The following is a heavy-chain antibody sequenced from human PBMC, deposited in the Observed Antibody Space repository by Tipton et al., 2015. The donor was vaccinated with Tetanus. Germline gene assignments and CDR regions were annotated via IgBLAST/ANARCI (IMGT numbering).Heavy chain of an antibody. D-gene: IGHD7-27*01. CDR2: FFYSGST. CDR3: ARQLWGYWFDP. V-gene: IGHV4-61*01. CDR1: GGSVSSGSYY. Sequence: TLSLTCTVSGGSVSSGSYYWSWIRQPPGKGLEWIGYFFYSGSTNYNPSLKSRVSMAVGTSKNQFSVTLSSVTAADTAVYYCARQLWGYWFDPWGQGTRVTVSS. J-gene: IGHJ5*02.